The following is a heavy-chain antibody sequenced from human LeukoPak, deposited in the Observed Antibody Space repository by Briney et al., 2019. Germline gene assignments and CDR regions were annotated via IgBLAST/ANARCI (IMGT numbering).Heavy chain of an antibody. CDR2: IYTSGST. CDR1: GGSISSGSYY. Sequence: PSETLSLTCTVSGGSISSGSYYWSWIRQPAGKGLEWIGRIYTSGSTNYNPSLKSRVTISVDTSKNQFSLKLSSVTAADTAVYYCARALLYSGYVDNWFDPWGQGTLVTVSS. V-gene: IGHV4-61*02. D-gene: IGHD5-12*01. J-gene: IGHJ5*02. CDR3: ARALLYSGYVDNWFDP.